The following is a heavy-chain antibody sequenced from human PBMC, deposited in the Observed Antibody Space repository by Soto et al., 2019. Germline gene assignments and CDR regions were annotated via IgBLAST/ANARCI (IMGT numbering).Heavy chain of an antibody. V-gene: IGHV4-34*01. CDR3: ARGPYCSSTSCYAYNYYYYGMDV. D-gene: IGHD2-2*01. CDR2: INHSGST. Sequence: QVQLQQWGAGLLKPSETLSLTCAVYGGSFSGYYWGWIRQPPGKGLECIGEINHSGSTNYNPSLKSRVTISVDTSKNQFTLKLSSVTAADTAVYYCARGPYCSSTSCYAYNYYYYGMDVWGQGTTVTVSS. J-gene: IGHJ6*02. CDR1: GGSFSGYY.